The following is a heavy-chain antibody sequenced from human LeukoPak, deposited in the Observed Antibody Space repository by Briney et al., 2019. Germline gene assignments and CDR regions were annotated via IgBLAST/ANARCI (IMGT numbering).Heavy chain of an antibody. V-gene: IGHV4-59*01. Sequence: SETLSLTCTVSGGSICNYYWSWSRQPPGKGLEWIGYIYYSGSTNYNPSLKSRVTISVDTSKNQFSLKLSSVTAADTAVYYCARTTYYYDSSGYYPLYYYYYYMDVWGKGTTVTISS. CDR1: GGSICNYY. CDR2: IYYSGST. CDR3: ARTTYYYDSSGYYPLYYYYYYMDV. J-gene: IGHJ6*03. D-gene: IGHD3-22*01.